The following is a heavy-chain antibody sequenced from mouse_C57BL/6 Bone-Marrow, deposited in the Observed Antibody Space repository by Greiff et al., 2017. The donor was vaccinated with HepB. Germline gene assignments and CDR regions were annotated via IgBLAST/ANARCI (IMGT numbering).Heavy chain of an antibody. Sequence: VQLQQPGAELVRPGSSVKLSCKASGYTFTSYWMHWVKQRPIQGLEWIGNIDPSDSETHYNQKFKDKATLTVDKSSSTAYMQLSSLTSEDSAVYFCARDGYYPWFAYWGQGTLVTVSA. J-gene: IGHJ3*01. V-gene: IGHV1-52*01. CDR1: GYTFTSYW. CDR3: ARDGYYPWFAY. D-gene: IGHD2-3*01. CDR2: IDPSDSET.